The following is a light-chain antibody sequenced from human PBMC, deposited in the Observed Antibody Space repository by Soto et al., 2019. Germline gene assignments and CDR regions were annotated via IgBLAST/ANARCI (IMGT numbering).Light chain of an antibody. CDR1: QSISSN. Sequence: EILLTQSPATLSVSPGERATLSCRASQSISSNLAWYQQKPGQAPRLLMYGASTRATGIPARFSGSGSGTEFTLTISSLQSEDFAVYYCQQYNEWPSFGPGTKVDIK. V-gene: IGKV3-15*01. J-gene: IGKJ3*01. CDR2: GAS. CDR3: QQYNEWPS.